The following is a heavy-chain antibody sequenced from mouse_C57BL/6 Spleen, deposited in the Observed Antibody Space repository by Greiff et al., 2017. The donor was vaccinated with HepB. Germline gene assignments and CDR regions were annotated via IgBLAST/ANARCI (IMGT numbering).Heavy chain of an antibody. D-gene: IGHD1-1*01. CDR1: GYTFTDYN. V-gene: IGHV1-18*01. Sequence: VQLKESGPELVKPGASVKIPCKASGYTFTDYNMDWVKQSHGKSLEWIGDINPNNGGTIYNQKFKGKATLTVDKSSSTAYMELRSLTSEDTAVYYCARETTVVARRYFDVWGTGTTVTVSS. J-gene: IGHJ1*03. CDR2: INPNNGGT. CDR3: ARETTVVARRYFDV.